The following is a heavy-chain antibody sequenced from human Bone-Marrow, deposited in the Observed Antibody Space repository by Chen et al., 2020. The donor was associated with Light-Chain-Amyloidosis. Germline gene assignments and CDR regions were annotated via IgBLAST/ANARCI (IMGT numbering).Heavy chain of an antibody. CDR3: TRTYSNYIFDY. CDR2: TNPNDGNT. D-gene: IGHD4-4*01. V-gene: IGHV1-46*01. Sequence: QVNLVQSGAEAKKPGASMKISCKASGYTFINYYIHWLRQAPGQGLEWMGATNPNDGNTTYVQKFQGRVSMTRDTSSDTVYMDVTRLTSDDTAMYFCTRTYSNYIFDYWGQGTLVTVSA. CDR1: GYTFINYY. J-gene: IGHJ4*02.